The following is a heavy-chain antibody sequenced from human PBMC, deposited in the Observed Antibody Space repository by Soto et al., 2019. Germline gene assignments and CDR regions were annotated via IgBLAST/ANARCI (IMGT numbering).Heavy chain of an antibody. D-gene: IGHD1-26*01. J-gene: IGHJ4*02. Sequence: EVQLVESGGGLVQPGRSLRLSCAASGFTFDDYAMHWVRQAPGKGLEWVSGISWNSGSIGDADSVKGRFTISRDNAKNTLYLQMNSLRAEDKALYYCAKDRAPRWARSSFDYWGQGTLVTVSS. CDR2: ISWNSGSI. V-gene: IGHV3-9*01. CDR1: GFTFDDYA. CDR3: AKDRAPRWARSSFDY.